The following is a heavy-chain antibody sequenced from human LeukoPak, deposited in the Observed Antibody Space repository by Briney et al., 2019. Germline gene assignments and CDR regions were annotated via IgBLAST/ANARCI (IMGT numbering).Heavy chain of an antibody. D-gene: IGHD2-2*01. CDR3: ARSPAAMTVGSWFDP. V-gene: IGHV1-8*03. J-gene: IGHJ5*02. CDR1: GYTFTSYD. CDR2: MNPNSGNT. Sequence: GASVKVSCKASGYTFTSYDINWVRQATGQGLEWMGWMNPNSGNTGYAQKFQGRVTITRNTSISTAYMELSSRRSEDTAVYYCARSPAAMTVGSWFDPWGQGTLVTVSS.